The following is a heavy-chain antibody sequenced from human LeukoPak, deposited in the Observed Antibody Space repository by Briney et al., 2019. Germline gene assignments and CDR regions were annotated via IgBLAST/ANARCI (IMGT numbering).Heavy chain of an antibody. CDR1: GFTFSGYE. J-gene: IGHJ1*01. D-gene: IGHD3-10*01. Sequence: GGSLRLSCAASGFTFSGYEMSWVRQAPGKGLEWVSYISTSGRSIYYADSVKGRFTISRDNPKNSLYLQMNSLRAEDTAVYYCAGTNYYGSGSAEYFQHWGQGTLVTVSS. CDR2: ISTSGRSI. CDR3: AGTNYYGSGSAEYFQH. V-gene: IGHV3-48*03.